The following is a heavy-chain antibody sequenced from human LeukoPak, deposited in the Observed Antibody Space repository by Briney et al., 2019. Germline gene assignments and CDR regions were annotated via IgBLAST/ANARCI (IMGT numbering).Heavy chain of an antibody. Sequence: PGGSLRLSCAASGFTFSGSGMHWVRQAPGKGLEWVAFIRNDGTNKYYAESVKGRFTISRDNSKNTLYLQMNSLRAEDTAVYCAKGTSYNWNDGWFDPWGNGILVTVSS. CDR3: AKGTSYNWNDGWFDP. CDR2: IRNDGTNK. V-gene: IGHV3-30*02. D-gene: IGHD1-20*01. CDR1: GFTFSGSG. J-gene: IGHJ5*02.